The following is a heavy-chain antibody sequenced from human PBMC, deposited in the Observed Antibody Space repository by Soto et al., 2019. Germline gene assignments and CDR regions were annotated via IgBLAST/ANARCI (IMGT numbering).Heavy chain of an antibody. CDR1: GGSISSSNW. CDR3: ARGGDYYDSSGSNWFDP. V-gene: IGHV4-4*02. CDR2: IYHSGST. D-gene: IGHD3-22*01. Sequence: PSETLSLTCAVSGGSISSSNWWSWVRQPPGKGLEWIGEIYHSGSTNYNPSLKSRVTISVDKSKNQFSLKLSSVTAADTAVYYCARGGDYYDSSGSNWFDPWGQGTLVTVSS. J-gene: IGHJ5*02.